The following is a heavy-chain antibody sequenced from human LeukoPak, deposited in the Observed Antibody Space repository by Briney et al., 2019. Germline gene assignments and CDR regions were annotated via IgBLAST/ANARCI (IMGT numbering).Heavy chain of an antibody. CDR1: GGSFSSSNW. CDR3: ASKGEYCSGGSCYWAFDY. J-gene: IGHJ4*02. CDR2: IYHSGST. V-gene: IGHV4-4*02. D-gene: IGHD2-15*01. Sequence: PSETLSLTCAVSGGSFSSSNWRWWGRPPPGKGVEWMGEIYHSGSTDYNPSLKSRVTISVDKSKNQFSLKLSSVTAADTAVYYCASKGEYCSGGSCYWAFDYWGQGTLVTVSS.